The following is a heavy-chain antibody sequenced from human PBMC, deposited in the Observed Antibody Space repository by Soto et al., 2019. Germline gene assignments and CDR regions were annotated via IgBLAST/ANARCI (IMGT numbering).Heavy chain of an antibody. CDR1: VGSCSGYY. Sequence: SQSMSLTGAVRVGSCSGYYWSWIRQPPGKGLEWIGEINHSGSTNYNPSLKSRVTISVDTSKNQFSLKLSSVTAADTAVYYCARGRYNWNYWGQGTLVTVSS. J-gene: IGHJ4*02. D-gene: IGHD1-20*01. V-gene: IGHV4-34*01. CDR2: INHSGST. CDR3: ARGRYNWNY.